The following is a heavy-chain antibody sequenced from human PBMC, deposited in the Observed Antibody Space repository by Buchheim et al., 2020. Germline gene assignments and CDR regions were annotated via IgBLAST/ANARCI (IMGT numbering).Heavy chain of an antibody. V-gene: IGHV3-7*01. Sequence: EVQLVESGGGLVQPGGSLRLSCAASGFTFSKYWMIWVRQAPGKGLEWVASIKEEGNEKYYVDSVKGRFTISRDNPKNSLSLQMNSLRADDTALYYCARGGASSSRDHWGQGTL. CDR1: GFTFSKYW. D-gene: IGHD6-6*01. CDR2: IKEEGNEK. J-gene: IGHJ4*02. CDR3: ARGGASSSRDH.